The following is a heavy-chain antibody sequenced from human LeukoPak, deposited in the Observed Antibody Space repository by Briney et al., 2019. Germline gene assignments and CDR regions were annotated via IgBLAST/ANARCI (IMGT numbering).Heavy chain of an antibody. D-gene: IGHD3-16*01. J-gene: IGHJ4*02. V-gene: IGHV3-7*01. CDR2: INPDGSGK. CDR3: ASWGAGGNS. CDR1: GFTLSTYW. Sequence: PGGSLRLSCEASGFTLSTYWMSWGRQVPGKGLDWVANINPDGSGKRYVDSVKGRFTIARDNADNSLSLQMNSLRAEDTAVYYCASWGAGGNSWSQGTLVTVSS.